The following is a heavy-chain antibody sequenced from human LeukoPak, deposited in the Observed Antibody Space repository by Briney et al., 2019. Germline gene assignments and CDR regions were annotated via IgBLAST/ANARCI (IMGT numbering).Heavy chain of an antibody. V-gene: IGHV5-51*01. CDR3: ASSGPNDYGDYYFDY. CDR1: GYRFTSYW. J-gene: IGHJ4*02. CDR2: IYPGDSDT. D-gene: IGHD4-17*01. Sequence: GESLKISCKGSGYRFTSYWIGWVRQVPGKGLEWMGIIYPGDSDTRYSPSFQGQVTISADKSISTAYLQWSSLKASDTAMYYCASSGPNDYGDYYFDYWGQGTLVTVSS.